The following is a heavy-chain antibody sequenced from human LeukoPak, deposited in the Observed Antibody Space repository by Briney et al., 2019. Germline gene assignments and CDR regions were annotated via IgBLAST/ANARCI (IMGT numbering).Heavy chain of an antibody. D-gene: IGHD3-22*01. CDR3: AKTYYYDSSGYNY. CDR1: GFTFSSYG. J-gene: IGHJ4*02. V-gene: IGHV3-30*18. CDR2: ISYDGSNK. Sequence: GGSLRLSCAASGFTFSSYGMHWVRQAPGKGLEWVAVISYDGSNKYYADSVKGRFTISRDNSKNTLYLQMNSLRAEDTAVYYCAKTYYYDSSGYNYWGQGTLVTVSS.